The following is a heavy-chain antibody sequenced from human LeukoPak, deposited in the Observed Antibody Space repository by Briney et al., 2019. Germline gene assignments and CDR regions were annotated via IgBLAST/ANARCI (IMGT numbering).Heavy chain of an antibody. CDR2: IYPGDSHT. D-gene: IGHD2-15*01. CDR3: ARIAATWYGGS. Sequence: GESLKISCKGPGHSFVNYWIAWVRQMPGKGLDWIGIIYPGDSHTRYSPSFQGQVTISADMSIRAPYLQWSSLRASDTAMYYCARIAATWYGGSWGQGTLVFVSS. CDR1: GHSFVNYW. J-gene: IGHJ4*02. V-gene: IGHV5-51*01.